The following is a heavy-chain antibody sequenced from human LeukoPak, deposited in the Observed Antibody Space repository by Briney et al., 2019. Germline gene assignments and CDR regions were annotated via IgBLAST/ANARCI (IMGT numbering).Heavy chain of an antibody. V-gene: IGHV4-39*01. CDR1: GGSISSSSYY. Sequence: PETLSLTCTVSGGSISSSSYYWDWIRQPPGKGLEWIGSICYSGSTYYNPSLKSRVTISVDTSKNQFSLKLSSVTAADTAVYYCARGIGSWGQGTLVTVSS. CDR3: ARGIGS. J-gene: IGHJ4*02. CDR2: ICYSGST.